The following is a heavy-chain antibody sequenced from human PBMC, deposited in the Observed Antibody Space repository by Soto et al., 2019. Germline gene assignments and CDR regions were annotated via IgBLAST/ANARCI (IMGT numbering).Heavy chain of an antibody. V-gene: IGHV3-64*01. D-gene: IGHD6-6*01. J-gene: IGHJ6*03. CDR3: ASRARPDFYYMDV. Sequence: PGGSLRLSCAASGFTLSGYAMAWVRQAPGKGLEYVSGISSNGVGTYYANSVQGRFTISRDNSKNTVYLQMGSLRPEDMAVYYCASRARPDFYYMDVWGKGTTVTVSS. CDR1: GFTLSGYA. CDR2: ISSNGVGT.